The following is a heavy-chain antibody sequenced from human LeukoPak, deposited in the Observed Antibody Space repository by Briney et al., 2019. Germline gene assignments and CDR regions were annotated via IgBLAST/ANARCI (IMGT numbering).Heavy chain of an antibody. V-gene: IGHV3-30*03. J-gene: IGHJ3*02. CDR3: ARVDGDYDAFDI. CDR1: GFTFSSYG. CDR2: ISYDGSNK. D-gene: IGHD4-17*01. Sequence: GGSLRLSCAASGFTFSSYGMHWVRQAPGKGLEWVAVISYDGSNKYYADSVKGRFTISRDNSKNTLYLQMNSLRAEDTAVYYCARVDGDYDAFDIWGQGTMVTVSS.